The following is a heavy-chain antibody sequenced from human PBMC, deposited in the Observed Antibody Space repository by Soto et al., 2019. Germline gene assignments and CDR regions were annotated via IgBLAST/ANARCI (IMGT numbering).Heavy chain of an antibody. D-gene: IGHD3-22*01. CDR1: GGSISSYY. Sequence: SETLSLTCTVSGGSISSYYWSWIRQPPGKGLEWFGYIYYSGSTNYNPSLKSRVTISVDTSKNQFSLKLSSVTAADTAVYYCARHTNYYDSSGYDYYYYGMDVWGQGTTVTVSS. V-gene: IGHV4-59*08. J-gene: IGHJ6*02. CDR2: IYYSGST. CDR3: ARHTNYYDSSGYDYYYYGMDV.